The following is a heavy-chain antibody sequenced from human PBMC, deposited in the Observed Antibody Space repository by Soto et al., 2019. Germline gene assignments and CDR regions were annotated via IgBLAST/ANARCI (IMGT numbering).Heavy chain of an antibody. Sequence: SLRLSCAASGFTFDDYAMHWVRQAPGKGLEWVSGISWNSGSIGYADSVKGRFTISRDNAKNSLYLQMNSLRAEDTALYYCAKDVGDYPLYYFDYWGQGTLVTVSS. CDR3: AKDVGDYPLYYFDY. CDR1: GFTFDDYA. J-gene: IGHJ4*02. V-gene: IGHV3-9*01. D-gene: IGHD4-17*01. CDR2: ISWNSGSI.